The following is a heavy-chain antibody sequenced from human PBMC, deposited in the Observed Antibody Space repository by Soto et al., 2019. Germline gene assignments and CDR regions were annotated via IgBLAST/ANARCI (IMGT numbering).Heavy chain of an antibody. CDR3: AIGGTPIDY. Sequence: QVQLVQSGAEVKKPGASVKVSCKTSGYTFTNFGLSWVRQAPGQGLEWMGWISAYNGNTNYAQNFQGRVTMTTDTSTSTADMELRSLRSDDTAVYYCAIGGTPIDYWGQGTLVTVSS. J-gene: IGHJ4*02. V-gene: IGHV1-18*01. D-gene: IGHD3-16*01. CDR1: GYTFTNFG. CDR2: ISAYNGNT.